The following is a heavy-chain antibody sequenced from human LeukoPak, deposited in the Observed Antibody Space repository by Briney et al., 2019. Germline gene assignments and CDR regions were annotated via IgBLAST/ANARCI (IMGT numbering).Heavy chain of an antibody. CDR3: ARGGQERQPRPLDYGY. Sequence: GGSLRLSCAASGFTFSSYWVSWVRQAPGKGLEWVSSISSSSSYIYYADSVKGRFTISRDNAKNSLYLQMNSLRAEDTAVYYCARGGQERQPRPLDYGYWGQGTLVTVSS. CDR2: ISSSSSYI. V-gene: IGHV3-21*01. CDR1: GFTFSSYW. D-gene: IGHD4-17*01. J-gene: IGHJ4*02.